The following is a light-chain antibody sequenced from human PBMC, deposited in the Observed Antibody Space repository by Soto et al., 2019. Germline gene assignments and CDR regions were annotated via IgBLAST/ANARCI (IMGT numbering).Light chain of an antibody. CDR1: QSVSSS. V-gene: IGKV3-15*01. J-gene: IGKJ1*01. Sequence: EIVVTQSPATLSVSPGERVTLSCRASQSVSSSLAWYQQRPGQAPRLLIYDTSTRAAGIAARFSGSRCGTEFTLTNSSLQSEDSAVYYCQQYVHWPPGAFGQGTTVEIK. CDR2: DTS. CDR3: QQYVHWPPGA.